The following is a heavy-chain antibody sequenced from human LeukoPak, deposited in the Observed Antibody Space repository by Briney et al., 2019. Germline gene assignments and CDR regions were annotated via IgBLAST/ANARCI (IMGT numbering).Heavy chain of an antibody. Sequence: PGGSLRLSCAASGFTFDDYGMSWVRQAPGKGLEWVSGITWNAGSTGYADSVKGRFTISRDNAKNSLYLQMNSLRAEDTALCYCARAADDSSGYFDYWGQGTLVTVSS. D-gene: IGHD3-22*01. CDR3: ARAADDSSGYFDY. CDR2: ITWNAGST. CDR1: GFTFDDYG. V-gene: IGHV3-20*04. J-gene: IGHJ4*02.